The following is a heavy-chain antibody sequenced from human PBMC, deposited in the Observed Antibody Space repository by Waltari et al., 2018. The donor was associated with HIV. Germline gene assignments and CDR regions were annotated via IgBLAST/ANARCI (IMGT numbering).Heavy chain of an antibody. CDR1: GGSFSGYY. CDR3: ARGRNYYGSGSYRYAFDI. Sequence: QVQLQQWGAGLLKPSETLSLTCAVYGGSFSGYYWSWIRQPPGQGREWIGEINHSGSTNYSPSLKIRVTRSVDTSKNQFSLKLSSVTAADTAVYYCARGRNYYGSGSYRYAFDIWGQGTMVTVSS. D-gene: IGHD3-10*01. J-gene: IGHJ3*02. V-gene: IGHV4-34*01. CDR2: INHSGST.